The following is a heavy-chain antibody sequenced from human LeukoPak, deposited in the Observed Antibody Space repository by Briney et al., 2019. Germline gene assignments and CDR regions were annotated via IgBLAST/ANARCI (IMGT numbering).Heavy chain of an antibody. V-gene: IGHV4-59*01. J-gene: IGHJ5*02. CDR3: ARGLMVYAISWFDP. CDR2: IYYSGST. CDR1: GGSISSYY. Sequence: SETLSLTCTVSGGSISSYYWSWIRQPPGKGLEWIGYIYYSGSTNYNPSLKSRVTISVDTSKNQFSLKLSSVTAADPAVYYCARGLMVYAISWFDPWGQGTLVTVSS. D-gene: IGHD2-8*01.